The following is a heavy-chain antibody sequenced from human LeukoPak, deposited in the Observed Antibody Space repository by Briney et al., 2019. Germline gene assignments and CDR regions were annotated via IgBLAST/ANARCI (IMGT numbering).Heavy chain of an antibody. V-gene: IGHV3-33*01. J-gene: IGHJ4*02. D-gene: IGHD3-22*01. CDR3: ARELNGYYDSSGPCDY. Sequence: PGRSLRLSCAASGFTFSSYGMHWVRQAPGKGLEWVAVIWYDGSNKYYADSVKGRFTISRDNSKNTLYLQMNSLRAEDTAVYYCARELNGYYDSSGPCDYWGQGTLVTVSS. CDR1: GFTFSSYG. CDR2: IWYDGSNK.